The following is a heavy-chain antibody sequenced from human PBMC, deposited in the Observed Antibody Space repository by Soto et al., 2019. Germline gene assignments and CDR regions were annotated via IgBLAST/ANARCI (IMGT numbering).Heavy chain of an antibody. CDR1: GGSISSYY. V-gene: IGHV4-59*04. J-gene: IGHJ4*02. CDR3: ASQVWFGDPNYFDY. CDR2: IYYSGTT. D-gene: IGHD3-10*01. Sequence: SETLSLTCTVSGGSISSYYWSWIRQPPGKGLEWIGYIYYSGTTYYNPSLKSRVYISVDTSKNQFSLKLSSVTAADTAVYYCASQVWFGDPNYFDYWGQGTLVTVS.